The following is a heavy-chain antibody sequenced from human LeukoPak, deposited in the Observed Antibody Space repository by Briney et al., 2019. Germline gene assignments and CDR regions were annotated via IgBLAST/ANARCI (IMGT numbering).Heavy chain of an antibody. CDR1: GFTVSSNY. V-gene: IGHV3-53*01. CDR2: IYSDGST. J-gene: IGHJ4*02. CDR3: ARVGVLTLYFQY. Sequence: GGSLRLSCATSGFTVSSNYMSWVRQAPGKGLEWVSVIYSDGSTYYADSVKGRFTISRDNSKNTLYLQMNSLRAEDTAVYYCARVGVLTLYFQYWGQGTLVTVSS. D-gene: IGHD3-3*01.